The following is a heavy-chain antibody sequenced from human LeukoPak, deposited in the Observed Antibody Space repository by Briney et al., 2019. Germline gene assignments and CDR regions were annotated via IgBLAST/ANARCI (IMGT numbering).Heavy chain of an antibody. D-gene: IGHD2-15*01. J-gene: IGHJ4*02. Sequence: ASVKVSCKASGYTFTGYYMHWMRQAPGQGLEWMGWINPNSGGTNYAQKFQGRVTMTRDTSISTAYMELSSLRSEDTAVYYCASPRYCSGGSCYYDYWGQGTLVTVSS. V-gene: IGHV1-2*02. CDR2: INPNSGGT. CDR3: ASPRYCSGGSCYYDY. CDR1: GYTFTGYY.